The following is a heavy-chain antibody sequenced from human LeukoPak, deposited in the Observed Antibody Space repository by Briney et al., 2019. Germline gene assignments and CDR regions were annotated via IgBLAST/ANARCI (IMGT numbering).Heavy chain of an antibody. V-gene: IGHV4-34*01. CDR2: INHSGST. CDR3: ARGVRGYSSSRLNL. D-gene: IGHD6-13*01. CDR1: GGSFSGYY. Sequence: SETLSLTCAVYGGSFSGYYWSWIRQPPGKGLEWIGEINHSGSTNYNPSLKSRVTISVDTSKNQFPLKLSSVTAADTAVYYCARGVRGYSSSRLNLWGQGTLVTVSS. J-gene: IGHJ4*02.